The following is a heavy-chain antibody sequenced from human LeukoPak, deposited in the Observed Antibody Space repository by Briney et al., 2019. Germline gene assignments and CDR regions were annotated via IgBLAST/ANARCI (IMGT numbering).Heavy chain of an antibody. CDR2: IYYSGTT. CDR1: GGSITGYY. V-gene: IGHV4-59*08. J-gene: IGHJ4*02. Sequence: PSETLSLTCTVSGGSITGYYWSWIRQPPGKGLEWIGYIYYSGTTNYNPSLKSRLTISVDTSNNQFSLKLTSVTAADTAVCYCARQNPAAAGQGLDYWGQGTLVAVSS. CDR3: ARQNPAAAGQGLDY. D-gene: IGHD6-13*01.